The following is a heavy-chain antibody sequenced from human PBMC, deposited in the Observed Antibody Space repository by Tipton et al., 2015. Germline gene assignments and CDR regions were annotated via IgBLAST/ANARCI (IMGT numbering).Heavy chain of an antibody. Sequence: TLSLTCTVSGGSINNNYWSWIRQPPGKGLEYMGYVFHNGDSNYNPSLKSRVSMSVDTSKNQFSLKVNSVTAADTAAYYCATLVDGYSRIPWGQGTRVTVSS. D-gene: IGHD5-24*01. V-gene: IGHV4-59*01. CDR2: VFHNGDS. CDR1: GGSINNNY. J-gene: IGHJ5*02. CDR3: ATLVDGYSRIP.